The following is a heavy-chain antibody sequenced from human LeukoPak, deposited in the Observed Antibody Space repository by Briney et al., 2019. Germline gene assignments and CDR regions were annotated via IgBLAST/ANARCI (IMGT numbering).Heavy chain of an antibody. CDR2: ISSSSSYI. D-gene: IGHD2-15*01. V-gene: IGHV3-21*01. CDR3: ARDRVVVAASPTRKRSDAFDI. CDR1: GFTFSSYS. Sequence: GGSLRLSCTASGFTFSSYSMNWVRQAPEKGLEWVSSISSSSSYIYYADSVKGRFTISRDNAKNSLYLQMNSLRAEDTAVYYCARDRVVVAASPTRKRSDAFDIWGQGTMVTVSS. J-gene: IGHJ3*02.